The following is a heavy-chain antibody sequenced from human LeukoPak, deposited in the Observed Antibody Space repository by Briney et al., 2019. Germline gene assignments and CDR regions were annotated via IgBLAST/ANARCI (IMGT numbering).Heavy chain of an antibody. Sequence: EXLSLPCNVSGGSISSYYWSWIRQPPGKGLEWIGYIYYSGNTNYNPSLKSRVTISVDTSKNQFSLMLRSVTAADTAMYYCASGRAYTSRSDYWGQGTLVTVSS. CDR1: GGSISSYY. CDR3: ASGRAYTSRSDY. CDR2: IYYSGNT. D-gene: IGHD2-21*01. V-gene: IGHV4-59*01. J-gene: IGHJ4*02.